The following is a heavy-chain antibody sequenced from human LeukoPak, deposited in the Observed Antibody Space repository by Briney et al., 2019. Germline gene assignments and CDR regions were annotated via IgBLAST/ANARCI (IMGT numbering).Heavy chain of an antibody. CDR3: ARQSSGTHDY. J-gene: IGHJ4*02. CDR1: GGSISSSSYY. D-gene: IGHD6-19*01. V-gene: IGHV4-39*01. Sequence: SETLSLTCTVSGGSISSSSYYWGWIRQPPGKGREWIGSIYYSGSTYYNPSLKSRVTISVDTSKNQFSLKLSSATAADTAVYYCARQSSGTHDYWGQGTLVTVSS. CDR2: IYYSGST.